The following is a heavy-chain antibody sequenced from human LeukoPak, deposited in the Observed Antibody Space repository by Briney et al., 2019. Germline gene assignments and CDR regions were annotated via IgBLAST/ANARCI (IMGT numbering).Heavy chain of an antibody. J-gene: IGHJ4*02. CDR3: APRGWLQLLGYFDY. V-gene: IGHV4-39*07. Sequence: SETLSLTCTVCGGSISSSSYYWGWIRQPPGKGLEWIGSIYYSGSTYYNPSLKSRVTISVDTSKNQFSLKLSSVTAADTAVYYCAPRGWLQLLGYFDYWGQGTLVTVSS. CDR2: IYYSGST. CDR1: GGSISSSSYY. D-gene: IGHD5-24*01.